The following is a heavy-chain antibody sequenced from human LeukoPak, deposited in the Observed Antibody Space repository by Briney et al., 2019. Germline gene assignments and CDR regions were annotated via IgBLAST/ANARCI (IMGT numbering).Heavy chain of an antibody. D-gene: IGHD2-2*01. CDR1: GFTFSSYA. V-gene: IGHV3-23*01. CDR2: ISGSGGST. CDR3: AKDLEYQLLWPDYYYGMDV. Sequence: GGALRLSCAASGFTFSSYAMSWVGQAPGKGLEWVSAISGSGGSTYYADSVKGRFTISRDNSKNTLYLQMNSLRAEDTAVYYCAKDLEYQLLWPDYYYGMDVWGQGTTVTVSS. J-gene: IGHJ6*02.